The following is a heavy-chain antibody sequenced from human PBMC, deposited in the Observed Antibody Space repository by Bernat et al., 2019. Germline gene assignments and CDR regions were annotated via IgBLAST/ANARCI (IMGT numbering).Heavy chain of an antibody. V-gene: IGHV3-9*01. J-gene: IGHJ6*02. Sequence: EVQLVESGGGLVQPGRSLRLSCAASGFTFDDYAMHWVRQAPGKGLDWVSGISWNSGSIGYADSVKGRFTISRDNAKNSLYLRMNSLRAEDTALYYCAKSGSSQYYYDMDVWGQGTTVTVSS. CDR2: ISWNSGSI. D-gene: IGHD6-13*01. CDR1: GFTFDDYA. CDR3: AKSGSSQYYYDMDV.